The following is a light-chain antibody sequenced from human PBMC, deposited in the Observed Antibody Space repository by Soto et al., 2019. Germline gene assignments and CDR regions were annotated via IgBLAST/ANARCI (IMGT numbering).Light chain of an antibody. V-gene: IGKV3-11*01. CDR1: QSIRTS. J-gene: IGKJ5*01. Sequence: EVVLTQSPATLSLSPGERATLSCRASQSIRTSLAWYQQKPGQAPLLVIFDASNRANGVPARFGGSGSGTDFALTISSLEPEDFSVYYCQQHNVWPPITFGQGTRLESK. CDR3: QQHNVWPPIT. CDR2: DAS.